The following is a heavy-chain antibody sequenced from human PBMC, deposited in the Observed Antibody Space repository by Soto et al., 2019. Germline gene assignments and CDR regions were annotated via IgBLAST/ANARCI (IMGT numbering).Heavy chain of an antibody. Sequence: QVQLQESGPGLVKPSETLSLTCTVSGGSISNHYWSWIRQPPGKGLEWIGYIYYSGSTNYNPSLKSRVTMSVDTSKNQFSLKLSSVTAADTALYYCARHGYSGYDHFDYWGQGTLVTVSS. J-gene: IGHJ4*02. CDR2: IYYSGST. CDR1: GGSISNHY. CDR3: ARHGYSGYDHFDY. D-gene: IGHD5-12*01. V-gene: IGHV4-59*08.